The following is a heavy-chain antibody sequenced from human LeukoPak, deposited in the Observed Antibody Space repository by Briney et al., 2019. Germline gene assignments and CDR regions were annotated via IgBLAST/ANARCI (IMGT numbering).Heavy chain of an antibody. V-gene: IGHV3-30*03. CDR3: ARDRRDCSGGSCYPMVDY. CDR1: GFTFSTYW. J-gene: IGHJ4*02. Sequence: PGGSLRLSCAASGFTFSTYWMHWVRQAPGKGLEWVAVISYDGSNKYYADSVEGRFTISRDNSKNTLYLQMNSLRAEDTAVYYCARDRRDCSGGSCYPMVDYWGQGTLVTVSS. D-gene: IGHD2-15*01. CDR2: ISYDGSNK.